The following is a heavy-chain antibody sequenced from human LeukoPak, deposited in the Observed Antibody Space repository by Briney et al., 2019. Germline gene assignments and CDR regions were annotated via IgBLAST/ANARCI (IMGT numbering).Heavy chain of an antibody. V-gene: IGHV3-23*01. CDR3: VKHSGGVYGNSDY. CDR1: GFTFSNNA. CDR2: VGRGGGDT. D-gene: IGHD1-1*01. J-gene: IGHJ4*02. Sequence: GGSLRLSCVASGFTFSNNAASWVRQAPGKGLEWVSTVGRGGGDTYYADSVRGRFTISKDSSKNTLQMNSLSADDTAMYYCVKHSGGVYGNSDYWGQGILVTVSS.